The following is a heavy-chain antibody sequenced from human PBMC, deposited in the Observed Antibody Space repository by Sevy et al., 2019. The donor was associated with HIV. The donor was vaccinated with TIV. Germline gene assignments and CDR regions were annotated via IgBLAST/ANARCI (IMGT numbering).Heavy chain of an antibody. J-gene: IGHJ4*02. CDR3: VSLFLSYRSGWSYFDY. CDR2: IFSSGST. CDR1: GFTVNDKY. D-gene: IGHD6-19*01. V-gene: IGHV3-66*02. Sequence: GGSLRLSCAISGFTVNDKYIIWVRQAPGKGLEWVSVIFSSGSTYYADSAKGRVTISRDNSKNTVDLQMNSVRAEDTAVYYCVSLFLSYRSGWSYFDYWGQRTLVTVSS.